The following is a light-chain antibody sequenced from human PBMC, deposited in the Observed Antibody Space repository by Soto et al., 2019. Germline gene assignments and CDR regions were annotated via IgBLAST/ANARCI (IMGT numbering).Light chain of an antibody. V-gene: IGLV2-23*01. CDR1: SSAVGSYRL. J-gene: IGLJ1*01. CDR2: EGS. CDR3: CSSAPSRTFV. Sequence: QSALTQPASVSGSPGQSITISCTGSSSAVGSYRLVSWYQHHPGKVPKLTIYEGSKRPSGVSNRFSGSEPGNTASLTISGLQAEDEADYYCCSSAPSRTFVFGTGTKVTVL.